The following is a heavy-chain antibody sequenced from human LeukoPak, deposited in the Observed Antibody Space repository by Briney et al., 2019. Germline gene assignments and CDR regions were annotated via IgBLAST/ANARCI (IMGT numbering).Heavy chain of an antibody. D-gene: IGHD4-23*01. V-gene: IGHV3-53*01. J-gene: IGHJ4*02. CDR3: ARGDDYGGAWYYFDC. Sequence: GGSLRLSCAASGFTVSRNYYMNWVRQAPGKGLEWVSVIYSAGTTYYADSVKGRFTISRDNSKNTVYLQMNSLRAEDTAVYYCARGDDYGGAWYYFDCWGQGTLVTVSS. CDR2: IYSAGTT. CDR1: GFTVSRNY.